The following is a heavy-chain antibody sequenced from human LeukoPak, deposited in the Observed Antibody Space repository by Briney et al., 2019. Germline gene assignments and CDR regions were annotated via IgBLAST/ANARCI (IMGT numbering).Heavy chain of an antibody. Sequence: GGSLRLSCAASGFTLSSYAMSWVRQGPGKGLEWVSAISVSGNTYHADSVKGRFTISRDNAKNSLYLQMNSLRAEDTAVYYCARDGTTVTTYYYYMDVWGKGTTVTVSS. CDR1: GFTLSSYA. CDR3: ARDGTTVTTYYYYMDV. V-gene: IGHV3-23*01. D-gene: IGHD4-17*01. CDR2: ISVSGNT. J-gene: IGHJ6*03.